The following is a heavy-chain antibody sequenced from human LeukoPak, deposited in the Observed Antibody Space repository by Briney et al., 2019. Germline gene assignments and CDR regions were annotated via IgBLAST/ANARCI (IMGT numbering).Heavy chain of an antibody. Sequence: SETLSLTCTVSGGSISSSSYYWGWIRQPPGKGLEWIGSIYYSGSTYYNPSLKSRVTISVDTSKNQFSLKLSSVTAADTAVYYCAITVTTIVYRGQGTLVTVSS. CDR3: AITVTTIVY. D-gene: IGHD4-17*01. J-gene: IGHJ4*02. CDR1: GGSISSSSYY. CDR2: IYYSGST. V-gene: IGHV4-39*01.